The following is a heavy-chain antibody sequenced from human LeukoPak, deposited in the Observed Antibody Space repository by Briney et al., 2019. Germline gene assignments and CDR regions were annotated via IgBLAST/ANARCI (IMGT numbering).Heavy chain of an antibody. J-gene: IGHJ6*03. Sequence: GGSLRLSCAASGFTFSSYDMSWVRQAPGKGLEWVSAISGSGGSTYYADSVKGRFTISRDNSKNTLYLQMNSLRAEDTAVYYCAKETRGSYWYYYYYMDVWGKGTTVTISS. V-gene: IGHV3-23*01. CDR1: GFTFSSYD. D-gene: IGHD3-10*01. CDR3: AKETRGSYWYYYYYMDV. CDR2: ISGSGGST.